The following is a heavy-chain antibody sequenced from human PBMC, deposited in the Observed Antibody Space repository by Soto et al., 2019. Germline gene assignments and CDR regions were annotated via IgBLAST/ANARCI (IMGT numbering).Heavy chain of an antibody. CDR3: AKDMAQQLVTYYYGMDV. CDR2: ISYDGSNK. CDR1: GFTFSSYG. D-gene: IGHD6-13*01. J-gene: IGHJ6*02. Sequence: QVQLVESGGGVVQPGRSLRLSCAASGFTFSSYGMHWVRQAPGKGLERVAVISYDGSNKYYADSVKGRFTISRDNSKNTLYLQMNSLRAEDTAVYYCAKDMAQQLVTYYYGMDVWGQGTTVTVSS. V-gene: IGHV3-30*18.